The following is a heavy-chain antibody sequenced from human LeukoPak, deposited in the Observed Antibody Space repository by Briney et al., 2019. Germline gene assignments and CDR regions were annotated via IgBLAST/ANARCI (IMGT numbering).Heavy chain of an antibody. V-gene: IGHV1-46*01. J-gene: IGHJ4*01. CDR2: IYPRDGST. CDR1: GYTFTSNY. CDR3: ARDQEGFDY. Sequence: ASVKVSCKTSGYTFTSNYIHRVRQAPGQGLEWMGMIYPRDGSTSYAQKFQGRVTVTRDTSTSTVHMELSGLRSEDTAVYYCARDQEGFDYWGQGTLVTVSS.